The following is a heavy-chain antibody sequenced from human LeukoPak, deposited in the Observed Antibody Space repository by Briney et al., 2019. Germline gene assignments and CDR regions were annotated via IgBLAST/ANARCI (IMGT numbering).Heavy chain of an antibody. CDR2: MNPNSGNT. D-gene: IGHD6-13*01. CDR1: GYTFTSYD. J-gene: IGHJ4*02. V-gene: IGHV1-8*01. Sequence: GASVKVSCKASGYTFTSYDINWVRQATGQGLEWMGWMNPNSGNTGYAQKFQGRVTMTRSTSISTAYMELSSLRSEDTAVYYCARGLGYSSSWYGRPPHFDYWGRGTLVTVSS. CDR3: ARGLGYSSSWYGRPPHFDY.